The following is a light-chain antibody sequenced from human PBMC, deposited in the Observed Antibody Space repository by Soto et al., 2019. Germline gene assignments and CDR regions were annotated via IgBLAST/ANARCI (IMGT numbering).Light chain of an antibody. V-gene: IGLV2-14*01. CDR3: SSYTTSTTF. Sequence: QSALTQPASVSGSPGQSITISCTGTSSDVGGYNYVSWYQQHPGKAPKLMIYDVSNRPSGVSNRFSGSKSGNTASLTTSGLQFEDEVDYYCSSYTTSTTFFGPGTKLPVL. CDR2: DVS. CDR1: SSDVGGYNY. J-gene: IGLJ1*01.